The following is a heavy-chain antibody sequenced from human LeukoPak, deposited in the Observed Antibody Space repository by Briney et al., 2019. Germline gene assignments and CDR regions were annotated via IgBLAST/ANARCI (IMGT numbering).Heavy chain of an antibody. V-gene: IGHV4-39*07. Sequence: SETLSLTCTVSGGSISSGDYYWSWIRQPPGKGLEWIGEINHSGSTNYNPSLKSRVTISVDTSKNQFSLKLSSVTAADTAVYYCARLSAGYYDFWSGSERGWFDPWGQGTLVTVSS. CDR3: ARLSAGYYDFWSGSERGWFDP. D-gene: IGHD3-3*01. CDR1: GGSISSGDYY. J-gene: IGHJ5*02. CDR2: INHSGST.